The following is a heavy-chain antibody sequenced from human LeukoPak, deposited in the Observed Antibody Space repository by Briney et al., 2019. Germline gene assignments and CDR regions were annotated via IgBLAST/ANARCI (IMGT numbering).Heavy chain of an antibody. Sequence: SQTLSLTCAISGDSVSSNSAAWNWIRQSPSRGLERLGRTYYRSKWYNDYAVSVKSRITINPDTSKNQFSLQLNSVTPEDTAVYYCARVYCSSTSCYDYFDYWGQGTLVTVSS. V-gene: IGHV6-1*01. CDR2: TYYRSKWYN. CDR1: GDSVSSNSAA. CDR3: ARVYCSSTSCYDYFDY. J-gene: IGHJ4*02. D-gene: IGHD2-2*01.